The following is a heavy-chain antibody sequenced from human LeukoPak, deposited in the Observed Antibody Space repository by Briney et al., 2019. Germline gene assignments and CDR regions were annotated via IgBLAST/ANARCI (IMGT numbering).Heavy chain of an antibody. Sequence: PSETLSLTCNVSGASVSSGSYYWSWIRQPPGKGLEWIGYIYHSGTTYYNPSLQSRVTMSVDTSKNQFSLKLSSVTAVDTAVYYCARKENVYYYFDYWGQGTLVTVSS. J-gene: IGHJ4*02. V-gene: IGHV4-61*01. CDR1: GASVSSGSYY. CDR2: IYHSGTT. CDR3: ARKENVYYYFDY. D-gene: IGHD3-10*01.